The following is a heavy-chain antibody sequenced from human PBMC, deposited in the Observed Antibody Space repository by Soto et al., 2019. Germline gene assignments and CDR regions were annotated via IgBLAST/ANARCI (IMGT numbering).Heavy chain of an antibody. CDR3: ARDSYYGDYTPSKYFDY. J-gene: IGHJ4*02. Sequence: ASVKVSCKASGYTFTSYAMHWVRQAPGQRLEWMGWINAGNGNTKYSQKFQGRVTITRDTSASTAYMELSSLRSEDTAVYYCARDSYYGDYTPSKYFDYSGQGTLVTVSS. D-gene: IGHD4-17*01. CDR2: INAGNGNT. V-gene: IGHV1-3*01. CDR1: GYTFTSYA.